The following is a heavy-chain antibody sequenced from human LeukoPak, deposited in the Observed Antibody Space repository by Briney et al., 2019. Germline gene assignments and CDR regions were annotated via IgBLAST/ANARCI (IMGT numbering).Heavy chain of an antibody. D-gene: IGHD3-22*01. CDR3: ARNRVDYYDSSGYYGGFDY. CDR2: MNPNSGNT. CDR1: GYTFTSYD. V-gene: IGHV1-8*03. J-gene: IGHJ4*02. Sequence: ASVKVSCKASGYTFTSYDINWVRQATGQGFEWMGWMNPNSGNTDYAQKFQGRVTITRNTSISTAYMELSSLRSEDTAVYYCARNRVDYYDSSGYYGGFDYWGQGTLVTVSS.